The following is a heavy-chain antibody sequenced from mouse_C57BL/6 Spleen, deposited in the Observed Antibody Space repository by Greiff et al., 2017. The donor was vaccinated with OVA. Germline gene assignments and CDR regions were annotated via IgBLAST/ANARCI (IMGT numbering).Heavy chain of an antibody. Sequence: QVQLQQSGPELVKPGASVKLSCKASGYAFSSSWMNWVKQRPGKGLEWIGRIYPGDGDTNYNGKFKGKATLTADKSSSTAYMQLSSLTSEDSAVYFCARSTVVATGDYWGQGTSVTVSS. D-gene: IGHD1-1*01. J-gene: IGHJ4*01. CDR1: GYAFSSSW. V-gene: IGHV1-82*01. CDR2: IYPGDGDT. CDR3: ARSTVVATGDY.